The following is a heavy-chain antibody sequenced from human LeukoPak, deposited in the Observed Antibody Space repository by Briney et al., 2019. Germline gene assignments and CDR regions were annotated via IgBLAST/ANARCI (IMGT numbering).Heavy chain of an antibody. CDR1: GFTFSSYA. CDR2: ISGSGGST. CDR3: STGPRWTMTTI. V-gene: IGHV3-23*01. D-gene: IGHD3-22*01. J-gene: IGHJ4*02. Sequence: PGGSLRLSCAASGFTFSSYAMSWVRQAPGMGLEWVSAISGSGGSTYYADSVKGRFTISGDNSKNTLYLQMNSLKTEDTAVYYCSTGPRWTMTTIWGQGTLVTVSS.